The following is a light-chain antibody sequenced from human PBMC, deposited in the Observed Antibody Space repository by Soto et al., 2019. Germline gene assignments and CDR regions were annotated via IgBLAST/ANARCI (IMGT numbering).Light chain of an antibody. J-gene: IGLJ2*01. V-gene: IGLV2-14*01. CDR3: SSYTSNSEV. CDR1: SSDVGGYNY. Sequence: QSALTQPASVSGSPGQSITISCTGTSSDVGGYNYVSWYQQHPGKAPTLMIYDVSNRPSGVSNRFSGSKSGNTASLTISGLQTEDEADYYCSSYTSNSEVFGGGTKLTVL. CDR2: DVS.